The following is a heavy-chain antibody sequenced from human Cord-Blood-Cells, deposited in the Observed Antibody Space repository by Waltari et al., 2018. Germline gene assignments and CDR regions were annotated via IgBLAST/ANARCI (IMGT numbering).Heavy chain of an antibody. D-gene: IGHD3-9*01. CDR1: GGTFISSD. Sequence: VQLVQSGAEVKKPGSSVKVPCRASGGTFISSDISWVRQAPGQGLEWMGGIIPIFGTANYAQKFQGRVTITADESTSTAYMELSSLRSEDTAVYYCAGGRYFDWLGDYWGQGTLVTVSS. V-gene: IGHV1-69*01. CDR2: IIPIFGTA. CDR3: AGGRYFDWLGDY. J-gene: IGHJ4*02.